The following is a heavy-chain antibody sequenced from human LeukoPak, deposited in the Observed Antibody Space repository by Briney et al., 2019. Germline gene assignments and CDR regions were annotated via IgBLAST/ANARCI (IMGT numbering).Heavy chain of an antibody. CDR3: ARGRMAGTYVFDY. V-gene: IGHV1-69*13. D-gene: IGHD6-19*01. Sequence: GVSVKVSCKASGYTFTSYGISWVRQAPGQGLEWMGGIIPIFGTANYAQKFQGRVTITADESTSTAYMELSSLRSEDTAVYYCARGRMAGTYVFDYWGQGTLVTVSS. CDR1: GYTFTSYG. CDR2: IIPIFGTA. J-gene: IGHJ4*02.